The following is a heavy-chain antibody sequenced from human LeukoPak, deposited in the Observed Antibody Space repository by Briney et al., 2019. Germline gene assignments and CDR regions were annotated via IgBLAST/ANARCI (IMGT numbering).Heavy chain of an antibody. V-gene: IGHV3-30*19. CDR3: ARESGWGLPHAFDF. J-gene: IGHJ3*01. D-gene: IGHD3-3*01. CDR1: GFTFSSYG. Sequence: GGSLRLSCAASGFTFSSYGMHWVRQAPGKGLEWVAFISYDGSKIYYADSVKVRFTISRDNSKNTLYLQMNSLRAEDTALYYCARESGWGLPHAFDFWGQGTMVTVSS. CDR2: ISYDGSKI.